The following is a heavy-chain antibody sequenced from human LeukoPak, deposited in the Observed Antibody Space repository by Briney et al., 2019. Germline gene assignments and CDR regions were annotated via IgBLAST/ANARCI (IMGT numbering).Heavy chain of an antibody. D-gene: IGHD6-19*01. CDR1: GDSVSSINGA. CDR3: ARDLGTSGWYTFDY. J-gene: IGHJ4*02. Sequence: SQTLSLTCAISGDSVSSINGAWNWVRQSPSRDLEWLGRTYYRSKWYDDYAEFMKGRTTISPDTSKNQFSLHLYSVTPEDTAVYYCARDLGTSGWYTFDYWGQGTLVTVSS. CDR2: TYYRSKWYD. V-gene: IGHV6-1*01.